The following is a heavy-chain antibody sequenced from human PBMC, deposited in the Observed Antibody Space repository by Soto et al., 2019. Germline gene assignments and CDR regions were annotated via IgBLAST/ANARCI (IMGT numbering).Heavy chain of an antibody. D-gene: IGHD2-2*01. CDR1: GFTFSSYA. V-gene: IGHV3-23*01. J-gene: IGHJ6*03. CDR2: ISGSGGST. Sequence: GGSLRLSCAASGFTFSSYAMSWVRQAPGKGLEWVSAISGSGGSTYYADSVKGRFTISRDNSKNTLYLQMNSLRAEDTAVYYCAKSSTSFSYYYMDVWGKGTTVTVSS. CDR3: AKSSTSFSYYYMDV.